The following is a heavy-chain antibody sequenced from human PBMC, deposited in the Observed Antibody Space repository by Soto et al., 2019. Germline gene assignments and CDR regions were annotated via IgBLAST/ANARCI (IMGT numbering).Heavy chain of an antibody. J-gene: IGHJ4*02. CDR1: GFVFSNYG. Sequence: QVQVVESGGGVVQPGRSLRLSCAASGFVFSNYGMHWVRQAPGKGLEWVAVISNDGNDEYYIDSVKGRFTISRDNSKNTLYLKMNTLNSEDTGLYYCAKDIHSGRTHLGADYWGQGTVVTVSS. V-gene: IGHV3-30*18. CDR2: ISNDGNDE. CDR3: AKDIHSGRTHLGADY. D-gene: IGHD1-26*01.